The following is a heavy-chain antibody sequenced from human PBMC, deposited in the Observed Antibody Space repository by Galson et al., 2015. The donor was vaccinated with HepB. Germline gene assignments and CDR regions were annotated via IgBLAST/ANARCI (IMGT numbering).Heavy chain of an antibody. CDR2: ISSSSSYI. CDR1: GFTFSSYS. V-gene: IGHV3-21*01. Sequence: SLRLSCAASGFTFSSYSMNWVRQAPGKGLEWVSSISSSSSYIYYADSVKGRFTISRDNAKNSLYLQMNSLRAEDTAVYYCASLGLGYCSSTSCSGGDFDYWGQGTLVTVSS. D-gene: IGHD2-2*01. J-gene: IGHJ4*02. CDR3: ASLGLGYCSSTSCSGGDFDY.